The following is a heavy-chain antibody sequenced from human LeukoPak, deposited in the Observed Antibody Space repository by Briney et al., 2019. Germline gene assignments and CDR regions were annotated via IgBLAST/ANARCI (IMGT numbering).Heavy chain of an antibody. D-gene: IGHD6-13*01. CDR2: VSGSGGST. J-gene: IGHJ4*02. Sequence: KPGGSLRLSCAASGFTFIAYGMTWVRQAPGKGLEWVSTVSGSGGSTYFADSVKGRFTVSRDNAKNMLFLQMNSLRAEDTAIYYCAQGERQLDYWGLGTLVTVSS. CDR3: AQGERQLDY. CDR1: GFTFIAYG. V-gene: IGHV3-23*01.